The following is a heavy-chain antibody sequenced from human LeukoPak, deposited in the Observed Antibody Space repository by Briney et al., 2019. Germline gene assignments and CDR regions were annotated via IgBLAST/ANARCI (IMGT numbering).Heavy chain of an antibody. Sequence: PGGSLRLSCAASGFTFDDYGMSWVRQAPGKGLEWVSGINWNGGSTGYADSVKGRFTISRDNAKNSLYLQMNSLRAEDTALYYCARDYYDSSGYYYFDYWGQETLVTVSS. V-gene: IGHV3-20*04. J-gene: IGHJ4*02. CDR1: GFTFDDYG. CDR3: ARDYYDSSGYYYFDY. D-gene: IGHD3-22*01. CDR2: INWNGGST.